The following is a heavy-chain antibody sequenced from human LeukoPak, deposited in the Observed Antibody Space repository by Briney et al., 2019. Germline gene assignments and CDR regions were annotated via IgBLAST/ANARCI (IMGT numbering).Heavy chain of an antibody. Sequence: SETLSLTCTVSGGSISSYYWSWIRQPPGKGLEWIGYIYYSGSTNYNPSLKSRVTISVDTSKNQFSLKLSSVTAADTAVYYCARDVHCSSTSCSYNWFDPWGQGTLVTVSS. CDR3: ARDVHCSSTSCSYNWFDP. CDR1: GGSISSYY. CDR2: IYYSGST. J-gene: IGHJ5*02. D-gene: IGHD2-2*01. V-gene: IGHV4-59*01.